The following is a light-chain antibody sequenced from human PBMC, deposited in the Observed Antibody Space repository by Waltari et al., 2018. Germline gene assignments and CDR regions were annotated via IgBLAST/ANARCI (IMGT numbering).Light chain of an antibody. CDR2: DAS. CDR1: QSVSSY. V-gene: IGKV3-11*01. Sequence: EIVLTQSPATLSLSPGERATLSCRASQSVSSYFAWYQQKPGQAPRLLIYDASNSATGIPARFSGSGSGTDFTLTISSLEPEDFAVYYCQQRSNWPITFGQGTRLEIK. J-gene: IGKJ5*01. CDR3: QQRSNWPIT.